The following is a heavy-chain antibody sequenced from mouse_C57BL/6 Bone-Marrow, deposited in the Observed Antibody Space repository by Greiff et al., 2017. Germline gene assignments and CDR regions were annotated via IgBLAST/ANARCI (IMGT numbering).Heavy chain of an antibody. D-gene: IGHD2-2*01. CDR3: AREGESTMVTKGYYAMDY. CDR2: IDPSDSYT. V-gene: IGHV1-69*01. CDR1: GYTFTSYW. Sequence: QVQLQQPGAELVMPGASVKLSCKASGYTFTSYWMHWVKQRPGQGLEWIGEIDPSDSYTNYNQKFKGKSTLTVDKSSSTAYMQLSSLTSEDSAVYYCAREGESTMVTKGYYAMDYWCQGTSVTVSS. J-gene: IGHJ4*01.